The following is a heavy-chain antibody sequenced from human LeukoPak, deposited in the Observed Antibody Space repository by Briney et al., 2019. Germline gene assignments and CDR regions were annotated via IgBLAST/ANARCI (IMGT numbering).Heavy chain of an antibody. J-gene: IGHJ4*02. D-gene: IGHD2-15*01. Sequence: SETLSLTCAVYGGSFSGYYWSWIRQPPGKGPEWIGEINHSGSTNYNPSLKSRVTISVDTSKNQFSLKLSSVTAADTAVYYCARLPPIAATFDYWGQGTLVTVSS. CDR2: INHSGST. V-gene: IGHV4-34*01. CDR3: ARLPPIAATFDY. CDR1: GGSFSGYY.